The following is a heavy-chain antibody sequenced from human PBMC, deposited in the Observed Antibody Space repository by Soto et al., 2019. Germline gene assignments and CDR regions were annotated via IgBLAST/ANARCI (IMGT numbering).Heavy chain of an antibody. CDR1: GFSITNNNYY. J-gene: IGHJ6*02. CDR3: ASHGSHNSYYHSGMDV. CDR2: TYHSGIT. V-gene: IGHV4-39*01. Sequence: QLQLQESGLGLVKPSGTLSLTCSVSGFSITNNNYYWGWIRQPPGKGLEWIGITYHSGITYYNPSLRSRLTISADTSKNQFSLQLTSVTAADTAVYFCASHGSHNSYYHSGMDVWGQGTTVPVSS. D-gene: IGHD1-26*01.